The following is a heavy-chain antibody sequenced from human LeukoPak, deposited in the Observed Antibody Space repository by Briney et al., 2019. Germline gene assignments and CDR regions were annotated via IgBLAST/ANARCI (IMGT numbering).Heavy chain of an antibody. CDR3: ARVTSYYDSSGYPTFDY. CDR2: IYYSGST. J-gene: IGHJ4*02. V-gene: IGHV4-39*07. Sequence: SETLSLTCTVSGGSLSSSSYYWGWIRQPPGKGLEWIGSIYYSGSTYYNPSLKSRVTISVDTSKNQFSLKLSSVTAADTAVYYCARVTSYYDSSGYPTFDYWGQGTLVTVSS. CDR1: GGSLSSSSYY. D-gene: IGHD3-22*01.